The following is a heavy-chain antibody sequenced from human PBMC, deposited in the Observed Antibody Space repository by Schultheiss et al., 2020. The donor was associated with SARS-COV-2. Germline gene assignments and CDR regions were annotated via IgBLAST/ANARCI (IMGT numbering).Heavy chain of an antibody. CDR3: ASGDCSSTSCYAGPGY. D-gene: IGHD2-2*01. CDR2: IYHSGST. CDR1: GGSISSGGYS. J-gene: IGHJ4*02. V-gene: IGHV4-30-2*01. Sequence: SETLSLTCAVSGGSISSGGYSWSWIRQPPGKGLEWIGYIYHSGSTYYNPSLKSRVTISVDTSKNQFSLKLSSVTAADTAVYYCASGDCSSTSCYAGPGYWGQGTLVTVSS.